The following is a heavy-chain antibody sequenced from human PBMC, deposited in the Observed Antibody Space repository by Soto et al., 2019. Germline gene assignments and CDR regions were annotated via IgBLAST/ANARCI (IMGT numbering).Heavy chain of an antibody. CDR3: AKDSRQQYYDSSDN. V-gene: IGHV3-30*18. CDR1: GFTLRSYG. D-gene: IGHD3-22*01. Sequence: GGSLRLSCAASGFTLRSYGMHWVRQAPGKGLEWVAVISYDGSNKYYADSVKGRFTISRDNSKNTLYLQMNSLRAEDTAVYYCAKDSRQQYYDSSDNWGQGTLVTVSS. J-gene: IGHJ4*02. CDR2: ISYDGSNK.